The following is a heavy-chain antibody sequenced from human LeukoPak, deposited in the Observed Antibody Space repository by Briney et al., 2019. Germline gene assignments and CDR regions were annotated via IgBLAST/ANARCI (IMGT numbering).Heavy chain of an antibody. CDR2: ISGSGGST. CDR3: AKARIYGGNSFDY. J-gene: IGHJ4*02. V-gene: IGHV3-23*01. CDR1: GFTFSSYA. D-gene: IGHD4-23*01. Sequence: GGSLRLSCAASGFTFSSYAMSWVRQAPGKGLEWVSAISGSGGSTYYADSVKGRFTISRDNSRNTLYLQMNSLRAEDTAVYYCAKARIYGGNSFDYWGQGTLVTVSS.